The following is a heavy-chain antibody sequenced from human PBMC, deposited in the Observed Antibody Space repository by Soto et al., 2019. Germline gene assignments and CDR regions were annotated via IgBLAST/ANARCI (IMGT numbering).Heavy chain of an antibody. CDR1: GGSISSGGYY. J-gene: IGHJ6*02. Sequence: LSLTCTVSGGSISSGGYYWSWIRQHPGKGLEWIGYIYYSGSTYYNPSLKSRVTISVDTSKSQFSLKLSSVTAADTAVYYCARDLRWSSGSAPKYYYYGMDVWGQGTTVTVSS. D-gene: IGHD3-10*01. CDR2: IYYSGST. CDR3: ARDLRWSSGSAPKYYYYGMDV. V-gene: IGHV4-31*03.